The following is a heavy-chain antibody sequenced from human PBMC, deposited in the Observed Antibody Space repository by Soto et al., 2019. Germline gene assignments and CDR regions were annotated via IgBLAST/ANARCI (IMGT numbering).Heavy chain of an antibody. D-gene: IGHD3-22*01. Sequence: PSETLSLTYAVYGGSFSGYYWSWIRQPPGKGLEWIGEINHSGSTNYNPSLKSRVTISVDTSKNQFSLKLSSVTAADTAVYYCARGASGYYDSSGYYSPYYFDYWGQGTLVTSPQ. V-gene: IGHV4-34*01. CDR2: INHSGST. J-gene: IGHJ4*02. CDR3: ARGASGYYDSSGYYSPYYFDY. CDR1: GGSFSGYY.